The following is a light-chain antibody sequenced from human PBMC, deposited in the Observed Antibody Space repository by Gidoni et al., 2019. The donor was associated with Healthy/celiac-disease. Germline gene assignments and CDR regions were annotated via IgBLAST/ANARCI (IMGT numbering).Light chain of an antibody. CDR3: CSYAGSYTHWV. CDR2: DVS. V-gene: IGLV2-11*01. Sequence: QSALTQPRSVSGSPGPSVTISCTGTSSDVGGYNYVSWYQHHPGKAPKPTIYDVSKRPSGVPDRFSGSKSGNTASLTISGLQAEDEADYYCCSYAGSYTHWVFGGGTKLTVL. J-gene: IGLJ3*02. CDR1: SSDVGGYNY.